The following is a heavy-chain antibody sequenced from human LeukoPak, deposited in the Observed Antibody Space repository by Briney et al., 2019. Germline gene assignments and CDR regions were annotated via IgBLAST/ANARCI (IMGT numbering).Heavy chain of an antibody. CDR2: IRSKTYGGTT. J-gene: IGHJ4*02. V-gene: IGHV3-49*04. CDR1: GFTFGDYA. Sequence: PGGSLRLSCIVSGFTFGDYALTWVRQAPGKGLEWVGSIRSKTYGGTTEYAAPVKGRFTISRDDSKSIAYLQMNSLKTEDTAVYYCTRVGSVAGTVRFFDCWGQGTLVTVSP. D-gene: IGHD6-19*01. CDR3: TRVGSVAGTVRFFDC.